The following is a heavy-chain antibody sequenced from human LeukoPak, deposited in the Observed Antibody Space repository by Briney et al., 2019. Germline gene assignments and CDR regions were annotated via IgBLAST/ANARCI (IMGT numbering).Heavy chain of an antibody. CDR3: AKDLDGDSTYYYGMDV. Sequence: PGGSLRLSCAASGFTFSSYGMHWVRQAPGKGLEWVAVISYDGSNKYYADSVKGQFTISRDNSKNTLYLQMNSLSAEDTAVYYCAKDLDGDSTYYYGMDVWGQGTTVTVSS. J-gene: IGHJ6*02. D-gene: IGHD4-17*01. CDR1: GFTFSSYG. V-gene: IGHV3-30*18. CDR2: ISYDGSNK.